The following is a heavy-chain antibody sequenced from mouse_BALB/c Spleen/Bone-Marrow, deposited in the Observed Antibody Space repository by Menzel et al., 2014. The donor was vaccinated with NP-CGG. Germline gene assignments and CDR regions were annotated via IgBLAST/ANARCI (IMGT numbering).Heavy chain of an antibody. CDR1: GFSLTDYG. CDR3: ARNYYDSSFYFEY. V-gene: IGHV2-6-7*01. Sequence: QVQLKQSGPGLVAPSPSLSITCTVSGFSLTDYGVNWVRQPPGKGLEWLGMIWGDGRTEYNSALKSRLSISKDNSKSQVFLKMNSLQTDATARYYCARNYYDSSFYFEYWGQGTTLTVSS. CDR2: IWGDGRT. J-gene: IGHJ2*01. D-gene: IGHD1-1*01.